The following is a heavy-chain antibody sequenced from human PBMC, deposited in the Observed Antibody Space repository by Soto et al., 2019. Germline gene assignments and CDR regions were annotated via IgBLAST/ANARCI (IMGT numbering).Heavy chain of an antibody. D-gene: IGHD6-19*01. Sequence: EVQLVESGGGLVKPGGSLRLSCAASGFTFSSYSMNWVRQAPGKGLEWVSSISSSSSYIYYADSVKGRFTISRDNAKNSLYLQMNSLRAEDTAVYYCARDLDSRGCSPRDYWGQGTLVTVSS. CDR2: ISSSSSYI. J-gene: IGHJ4*02. CDR3: ARDLDSRGCSPRDY. CDR1: GFTFSSYS. V-gene: IGHV3-21*01.